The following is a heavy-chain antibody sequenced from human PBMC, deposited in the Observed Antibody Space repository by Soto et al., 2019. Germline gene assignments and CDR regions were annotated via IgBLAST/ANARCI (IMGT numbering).Heavy chain of an antibody. V-gene: IGHV3-64*01. Sequence: GGSLRLSCAASGFTFSSYAMHWVRQAPGKGLEYVSAISSNGGSTYYANSVKGRFTISRDNSKNTLYLQMGSLRAEDMAVYYCAREGWLWSGEGDDAFDIWGQGTMVTVSS. D-gene: IGHD3-3*01. J-gene: IGHJ3*02. CDR1: GFTFSSYA. CDR3: AREGWLWSGEGDDAFDI. CDR2: ISSNGGST.